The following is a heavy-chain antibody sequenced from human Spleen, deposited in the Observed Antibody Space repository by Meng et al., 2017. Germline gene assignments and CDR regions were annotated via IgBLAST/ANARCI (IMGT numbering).Heavy chain of an antibody. Sequence: GESLKISCAASGFTFSIYAMSWVRQAPGKGLEWVSAISGSGGTTYYADSVKGRFTISRDNSKNTLYLQMNSLRAEDTAVYYCAKEWSYSSGNRPLISEFDYWGQGTLVTVSS. J-gene: IGHJ4*02. V-gene: IGHV3-23*01. CDR3: AKEWSYSSGNRPLISEFDY. D-gene: IGHD6-19*01. CDR2: ISGSGGTT. CDR1: GFTFSIYA.